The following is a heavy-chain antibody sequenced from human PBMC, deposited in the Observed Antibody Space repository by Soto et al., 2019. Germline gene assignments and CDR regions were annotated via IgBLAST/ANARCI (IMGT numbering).Heavy chain of an antibody. J-gene: IGHJ5*02. CDR1: GGSISSGDYY. D-gene: IGHD3-3*01. CDR2: IYYSGST. V-gene: IGHV4-30-4*01. Sequence: PSETLPLTCTVSGGSISSGDYYWSWIRQPPGKGLEWIGYIYYSGSTYYNPSLKSRVTISVDTSKNQFSPKLSSVTAADTAVYYCARNGDFWSGYLNWFDPWGQGTLVTVSS. CDR3: ARNGDFWSGYLNWFDP.